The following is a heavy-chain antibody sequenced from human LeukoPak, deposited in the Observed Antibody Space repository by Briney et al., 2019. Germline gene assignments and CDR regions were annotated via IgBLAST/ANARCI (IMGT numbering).Heavy chain of an antibody. CDR3: AKDNRRHYTSGPNPDSLH. CDR2: ISGSGGST. CDR1: GGTFSSYA. J-gene: IGHJ4*02. V-gene: IGHV3-23*01. Sequence: SCKASGGTFSSYAMSWVRQAPGKGLEWVSAISGSGGSTYYADSVKGRFTISRDNSKNTLYLQMNSLRAEDTAFYYCAKDNRRHYTSGPNPDSLHWGQGALVTVSS. D-gene: IGHD6-19*01.